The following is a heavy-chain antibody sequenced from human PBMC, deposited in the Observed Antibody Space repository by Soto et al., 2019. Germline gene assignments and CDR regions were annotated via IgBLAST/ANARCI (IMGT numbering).Heavy chain of an antibody. J-gene: IGHJ6*02. D-gene: IGHD1-26*01. CDR3: ARGGASTGGMDV. Sequence: QVQLVQSGVEVKKPGASMKVSCKASGYTFTSYGFSWVRQAPGQGLEWMGWINPYNGNTNYAQNLQGRVTMTTDTSTSKAYMELRSLTSDDTAVYYCARGGASTGGMDVWGQGTTVTVSS. CDR1: GYTFTSYG. CDR2: INPYNGNT. V-gene: IGHV1-18*01.